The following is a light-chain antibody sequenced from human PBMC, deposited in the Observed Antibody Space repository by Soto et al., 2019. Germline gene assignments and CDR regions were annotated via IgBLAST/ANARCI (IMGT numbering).Light chain of an antibody. V-gene: IGKV1-39*01. CDR1: QSISSY. CDR2: AAS. J-gene: IGKJ1*01. CDR3: QQSYSTPLK. Sequence: DIQMTQSPSSLSASVGDRVTITCRASQSISSYLNWYQQKPGKAPKLLIYAASSLQSGVPSRFSGSGSGTDFTLTISSLQPEDFATYYCQQSYSTPLKLGQGTKVEIK.